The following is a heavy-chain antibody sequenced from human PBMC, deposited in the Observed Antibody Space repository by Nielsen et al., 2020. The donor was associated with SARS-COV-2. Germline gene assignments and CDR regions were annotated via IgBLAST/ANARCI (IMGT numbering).Heavy chain of an antibody. CDR3: TRPSNSYYDYVWGSYRFGSFDY. D-gene: IGHD3-16*02. V-gene: IGHV3-49*04. Sequence: SCRASGFTFGDYAMSWVRQAPGKGLELVGYIRSKTYGGTADYGASVKGRFTISRDDSNSIAYLLMNSLKTEDTAVYYCTRPSNSYYDYVWGSYRFGSFDYWGQGTLVTVSS. J-gene: IGHJ4*02. CDR2: IRSKTYGGTA. CDR1: GFTFGDYA.